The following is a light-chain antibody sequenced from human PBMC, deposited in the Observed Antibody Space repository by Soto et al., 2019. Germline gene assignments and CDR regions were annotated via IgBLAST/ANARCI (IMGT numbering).Light chain of an antibody. V-gene: IGLV7-46*01. CDR1: TGPVTSGHY. Sequence: QAVVTQEPSLTVSPGGTVTLTCGSSTGPVTSGHYPYWFQQKPGQAPRTLIYDTSNKHSWTPARSSGSLLGGKPALTLSGAQPEDEAEYFCLLSYGGARRVFGVGTKLPVL. CDR3: LLSYGGARRV. CDR2: DTS. J-gene: IGLJ2*01.